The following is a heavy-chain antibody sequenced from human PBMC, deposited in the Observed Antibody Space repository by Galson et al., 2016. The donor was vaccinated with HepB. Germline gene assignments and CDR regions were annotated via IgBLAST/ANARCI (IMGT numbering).Heavy chain of an antibody. V-gene: IGHV3-21*01. J-gene: IGHJ3*02. CDR1: GFTFSSYS. CDR3: ARSPRVAGLVAVAAGGAFDI. CDR2: IRSSSIYK. Sequence: SLRLSCAASGFTFSSYSMNWVRQAPGKGLEWVSYIRSSSIYKHYTDSVKGRFTISRDNAKNSLYLQMNSLRAEDTAVYYCARSPRVAGLVAVAAGGAFDIWGQGTIVTVSS. D-gene: IGHD2-15*01.